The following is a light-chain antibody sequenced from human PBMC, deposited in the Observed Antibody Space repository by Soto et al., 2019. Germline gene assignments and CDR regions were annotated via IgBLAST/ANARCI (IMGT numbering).Light chain of an antibody. CDR2: GAS. Sequence: EIVLTQSPGILSLSPGDRATLSRRTSQSVNSNSLAWYQQKPGQAPRLLLYGASTRAIGIPDRFSGSGSGTDFTLTIIRLEPEDFAVYYCQQYGTSPPLTFGGGTEVEIK. CDR1: QSVNSNS. J-gene: IGKJ4*01. V-gene: IGKV3-20*01. CDR3: QQYGTSPPLT.